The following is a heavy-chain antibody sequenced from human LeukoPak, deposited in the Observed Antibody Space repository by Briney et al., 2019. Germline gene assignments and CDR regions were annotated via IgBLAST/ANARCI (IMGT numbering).Heavy chain of an antibody. CDR3: ARSPGQGAFDI. D-gene: IGHD1-14*01. CDR2: ISAYNGNT. Sequence: GGSLRLSCAASGYTFTSYGISWVRQAPGQGLEWMGWISAYNGNTNYAQKLQGRVTMTTDTSTSTAYMELRSLRSEDTAVYYCARSPGQGAFDIWGQGTMVTVSS. V-gene: IGHV1-18*01. CDR1: GYTFTSYG. J-gene: IGHJ3*02.